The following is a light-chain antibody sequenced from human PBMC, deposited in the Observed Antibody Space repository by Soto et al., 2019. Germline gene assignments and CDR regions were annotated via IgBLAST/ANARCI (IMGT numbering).Light chain of an antibody. J-gene: IGKJ4*01. V-gene: IGKV1-9*01. CDR1: QGIGSY. Sequence: DIQLTQSPSFLSASVGDRVSITCRASQGIGSYLAWYQQKPGKAPNLLIYAASTLQSGVPSRFSGSGSGTDFTLTISSLQPEDFATYYCHQLNNYPLTFGGGTKVDNK. CDR3: HQLNNYPLT. CDR2: AAS.